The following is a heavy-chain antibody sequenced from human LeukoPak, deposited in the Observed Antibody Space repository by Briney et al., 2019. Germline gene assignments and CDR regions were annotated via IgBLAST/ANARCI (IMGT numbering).Heavy chain of an antibody. CDR1: GFTFSNYA. Sequence: GGSLRLSCAASGFTFSNYAMSWVRRAPGKGLEGVLSFSSSSSYIYYADPVKGRSTISRDNAKNSLYLQMNSLRAEDTAVYYCARDDHYYDILTGYQIYYFDYWGQGTLVPVSS. CDR3: ARDDHYYDILTGYQIYYFDY. V-gene: IGHV3-21*01. J-gene: IGHJ4*02. D-gene: IGHD3-9*01. CDR2: FSSSSSYI.